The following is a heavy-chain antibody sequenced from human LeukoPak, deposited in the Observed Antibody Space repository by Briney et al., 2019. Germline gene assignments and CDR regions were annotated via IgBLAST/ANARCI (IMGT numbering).Heavy chain of an antibody. J-gene: IGHJ6*02. CDR3: AREKMEVGYYGLDV. D-gene: IGHD1-1*01. V-gene: IGHV1-69*04. Sequence: ASVTVFCRASGGAFDNSAINWVRQAPGQGLEWMGRIIPILNIPNYAQKLQGRVTIAADKSTSTAYMELSSLRSDDTAVYYCAREKMEVGYYGLDVWGQGTTVTVSS. CDR1: GGAFDNSA. CDR2: IIPILNIP.